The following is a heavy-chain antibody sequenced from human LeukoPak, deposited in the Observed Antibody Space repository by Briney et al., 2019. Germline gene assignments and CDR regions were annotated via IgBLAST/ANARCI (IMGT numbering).Heavy chain of an antibody. Sequence: GGSLRLSCAASGFTFSSNWMSWVRQAPGKGLEWVANIKQDGSEKYYVDSVKGRFTISRDNAKNSLYLQMNSLRAEDTAGYYCARPQGYCSGGSCYYYYMDVWGKGTTVTVSS. V-gene: IGHV3-7*01. D-gene: IGHD2-15*01. CDR1: GFTFSSNW. J-gene: IGHJ6*03. CDR2: IKQDGSEK. CDR3: ARPQGYCSGGSCYYYYMDV.